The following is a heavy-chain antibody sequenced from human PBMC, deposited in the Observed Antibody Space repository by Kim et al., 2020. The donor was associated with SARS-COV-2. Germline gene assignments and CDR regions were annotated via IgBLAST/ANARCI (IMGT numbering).Heavy chain of an antibody. CDR1: GYTLTELS. V-gene: IGHV1-24*01. CDR3: ATGIAASGYYYYYGMDV. D-gene: IGHD6-13*01. Sequence: ASVKVSCKVSGYTLTELSMHWVRQAPGKGPEWMGGFDPEDGETIYAQKFQGRVTMTEDTSTDTAYMELSSLRSEDTAVYYCATGIAASGYYYYYGMDVWGQGTTVTVSS. J-gene: IGHJ6*02. CDR2: FDPEDGET.